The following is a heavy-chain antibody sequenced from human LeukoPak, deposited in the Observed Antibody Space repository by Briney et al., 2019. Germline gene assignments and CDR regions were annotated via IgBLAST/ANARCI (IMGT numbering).Heavy chain of an antibody. V-gene: IGHV4-59*01. Sequence: SETLFLTCTVPGGSISSYYWSWIRQPPGKGLDGMGDIYYSGSTNYKPSLKRRGTISVDTSKNQFSLKLSSVTAADTAVYYCARGRSSLVRGYYYYYMDVWGKGTTVTISS. CDR1: GGSISSYY. CDR2: IYYSGST. CDR3: ARGRSSLVRGYYYYYMDV. D-gene: IGHD3-10*01. J-gene: IGHJ6*03.